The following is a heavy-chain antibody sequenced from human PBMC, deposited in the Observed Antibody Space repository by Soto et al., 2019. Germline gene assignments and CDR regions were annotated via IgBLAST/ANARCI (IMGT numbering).Heavy chain of an antibody. CDR2: IYHSGST. J-gene: IGHJ4*02. V-gene: IGHV4-30-2*01. CDR3: ARGAVVNFDS. CDR1: VGSISSGGSS. D-gene: IGHD3-22*01. Sequence: QLQLQESGSGLVKPSQTLSLTCAVSVGSISSGGSSWTWIRQTPGKGLEWIGYIYHSGSTYYNPSLKSRVTISVDRSKNQFSLKLTSVTAADTAVYYCARGAVVNFDSWGQGTLVTVSS.